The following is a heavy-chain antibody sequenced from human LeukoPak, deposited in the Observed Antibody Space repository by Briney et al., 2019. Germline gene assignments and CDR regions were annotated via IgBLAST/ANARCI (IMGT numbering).Heavy chain of an antibody. D-gene: IGHD4-23*01. CDR1: GYTFTGYY. Sequence: ASVKVSCKASGYTFTGYYMHWVRQAPGQGLEWMGWISAYNGNTNYAQKLQGRVTMTTDTSTSTAYMELRSLRSDDTAVYYCARDLDYGGNSGDAFDIWGQGTMVTVSS. V-gene: IGHV1-18*04. CDR3: ARDLDYGGNSGDAFDI. CDR2: ISAYNGNT. J-gene: IGHJ3*02.